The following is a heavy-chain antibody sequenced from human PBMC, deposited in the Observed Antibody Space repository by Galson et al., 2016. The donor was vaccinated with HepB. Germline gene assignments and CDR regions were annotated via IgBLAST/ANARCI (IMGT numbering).Heavy chain of an antibody. D-gene: IGHD2-21*02. CDR3: ATGGRTVIPAGGDY. CDR2: ISTYNGNT. CDR1: GYTFANYG. J-gene: IGHJ4*02. V-gene: IGHV1-18*01. Sequence: SVKVSCKASGYTFANYGFTWVRQAPGRGLEWVGWISTYNGNTRYTQKLQGRVTMTTDTSTSTAYMELRSLRFDDTAVYYCATGGRTVIPAGGDYWGQGTLVTVSS.